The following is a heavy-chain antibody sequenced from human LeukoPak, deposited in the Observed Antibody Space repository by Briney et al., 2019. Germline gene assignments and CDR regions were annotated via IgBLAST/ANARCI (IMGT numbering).Heavy chain of an antibody. V-gene: IGHV3-23*01. CDR3: AKANYYDSSGPIHFDY. CDR2: ISGSGGST. J-gene: IGHJ4*02. Sequence: GGSLRLSCAASGFTFSSYAMSWVRQAPGKGLEWVSAISGSGGSTYYADSVKGRFTISRDNSKNTLYLQMNSLRAEDTAVYYCAKANYYDSSGPIHFDYWGQGTLVTVSS. D-gene: IGHD3-22*01. CDR1: GFTFSSYA.